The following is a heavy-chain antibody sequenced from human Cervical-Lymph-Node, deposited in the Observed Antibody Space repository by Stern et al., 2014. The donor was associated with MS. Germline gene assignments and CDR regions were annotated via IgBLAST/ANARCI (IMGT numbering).Heavy chain of an antibody. J-gene: IGHJ6*02. D-gene: IGHD1-26*01. CDR3: ARGELKEGLVRGMDV. CDR1: GCTFSSYA. Sequence: QVHLVESGAEVKKPGSSVKVSCKASGCTFSSYAISWVRQAPGQGLEWLGGIFPIFGTANYAQKFQGRVTITADESTSTAYMELSSLRSEDTAVYYCARGELKEGLVRGMDVWGQGTTVTVSS. CDR2: IFPIFGTA. V-gene: IGHV1-69*01.